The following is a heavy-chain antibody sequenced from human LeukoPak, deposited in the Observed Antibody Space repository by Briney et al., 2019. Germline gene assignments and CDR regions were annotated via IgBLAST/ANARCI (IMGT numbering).Heavy chain of an antibody. V-gene: IGHV4-59*01. Sequence: SETLSLTCTVSGGSISSYYWSWIRQPPGKGLEWIGYIYYSGSTNYNPSLKSRVTISVDTSKNQFSLKLSSVPAADTAVYYCARAGGSIAARLDYWGQGTLVTVSS. CDR2: IYYSGST. D-gene: IGHD6-6*01. CDR3: ARAGGSIAARLDY. CDR1: GGSISSYY. J-gene: IGHJ4*02.